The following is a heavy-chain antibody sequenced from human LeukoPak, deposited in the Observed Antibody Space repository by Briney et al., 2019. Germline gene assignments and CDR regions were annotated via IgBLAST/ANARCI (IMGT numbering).Heavy chain of an antibody. J-gene: IGHJ4*02. CDR2: INPNSGGT. CDR3: ARDLGELGHCSGGSCYQVGY. V-gene: IGHV1-2*02. CDR1: GYTLTGYY. Sequence: ASVKVSCKASGYTLTGYYLHWVRQAPGQGLEWMGWINPNSGGTNYAQNFQGRVTMTRDTSISTAYMDLSSLTSDDTAVYYRARDLGELGHCSGGSCYQVGYWGQGTLVTVSS. D-gene: IGHD2-15*01.